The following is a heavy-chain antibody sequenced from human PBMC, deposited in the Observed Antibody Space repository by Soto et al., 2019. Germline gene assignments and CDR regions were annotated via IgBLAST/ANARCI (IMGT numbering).Heavy chain of an antibody. CDR2: IIPIFGTA. Sequence: SVKVSCKASGGSFSSYAISWVRQAPGQGLEWMGGIIPIFGTANYAQKFQGRVTITADKSTSTAYMELSSLRSEDTAVYYCARDHYDSSGPRIWGQGTLVTVSS. V-gene: IGHV1-69*06. CDR1: GGSFSSYA. J-gene: IGHJ4*02. CDR3: ARDHYDSSGPRI. D-gene: IGHD3-22*01.